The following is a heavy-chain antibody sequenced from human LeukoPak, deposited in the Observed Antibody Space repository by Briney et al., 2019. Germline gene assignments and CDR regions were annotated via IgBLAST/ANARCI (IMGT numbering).Heavy chain of an antibody. CDR1: GGSISSNGYY. CDR3: ARDGDSTGYYFAY. V-gene: IGHV4-31*03. CDR2: IYYSGST. D-gene: IGHD3-22*01. J-gene: IGHJ4*02. Sequence: SQTLSLTCTVSGGSISSNGYYWSWIRQQPGKGLAWIGYIYYSGSTYYNPSLTSRVTISVDTSKNHFSLKLSPVTAADTAVYYCARDGDSTGYYFAYWGQGTLVTVSS.